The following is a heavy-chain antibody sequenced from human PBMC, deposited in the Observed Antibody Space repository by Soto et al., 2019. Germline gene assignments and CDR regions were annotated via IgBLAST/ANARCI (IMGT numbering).Heavy chain of an antibody. CDR3: ARGRDCSSTSCSGGSYYFDY. CDR2: INHSGST. J-gene: IGHJ4*02. CDR1: GGSFSGYY. Sequence: KQSQTLSLTCAVYGGSFSGYYWSWIRQPPGKGLEWIGEINHSGSTNYNPSLKSRVTISVDTSKNQFSLKLSSVTAADTAVYYCARGRDCSSTSCSGGSYYFDYWGQGTLVTVSS. D-gene: IGHD2-2*01. V-gene: IGHV4-34*01.